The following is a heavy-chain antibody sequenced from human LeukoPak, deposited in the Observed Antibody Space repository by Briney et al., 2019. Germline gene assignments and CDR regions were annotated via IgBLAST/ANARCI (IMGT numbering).Heavy chain of an antibody. J-gene: IGHJ4*02. Sequence: PSETLSLTCTVSGGSISSSSYYWGWIRQPPGKGLEWIGSIYYSGSTYYNPSLKSRVTISVDTSKNQFSLKLSSVTAADTAVYYCARGTGAAAMSFDYWGRGTLVTVSS. D-gene: IGHD2-2*01. CDR3: ARGTGAAAMSFDY. V-gene: IGHV4-39*07. CDR2: IYYSGST. CDR1: GGSISSSSYY.